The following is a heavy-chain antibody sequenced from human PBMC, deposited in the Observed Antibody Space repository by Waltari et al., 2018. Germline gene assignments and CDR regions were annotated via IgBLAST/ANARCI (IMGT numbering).Heavy chain of an antibody. CDR2: IRSQPYNYAT. CDR3: SGGEVTGTDF. D-gene: IGHD6-19*01. CDR1: CLRFRRPT. J-gene: IGHJ4*02. V-gene: IGHV3-73*01. Sequence: EVQVVESGGGSVQPGGCLTPPCATSCLRFRRPTMHWVRQTSGKGMEWVGRIRSQPYNYATAYSASVKGRFTISRDDSKNTAYLQMNNLMTEDTAVYYCSGGEVTGTDFWGQGTLVTVSS.